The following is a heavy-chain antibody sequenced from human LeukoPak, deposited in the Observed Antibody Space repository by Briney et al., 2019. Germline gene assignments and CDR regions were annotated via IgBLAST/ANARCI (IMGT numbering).Heavy chain of an antibody. Sequence: ASVKVSCKASGYTFTGYYMHWVRQAPGQGLEWMGWMNPNSGNTGYAQKFQGRVTITRNTSISTAYMELSSLRSEDTAVYYCARTKYSSSWYLRSRWFDPWGQGTLVTVSS. CDR3: ARTKYSSSWYLRSRWFDP. D-gene: IGHD6-13*01. CDR2: MNPNSGNT. V-gene: IGHV1-8*03. J-gene: IGHJ5*02. CDR1: GYTFTGYY.